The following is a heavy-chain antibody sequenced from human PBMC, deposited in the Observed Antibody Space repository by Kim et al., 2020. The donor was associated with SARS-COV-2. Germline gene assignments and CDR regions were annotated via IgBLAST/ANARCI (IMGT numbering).Heavy chain of an antibody. CDR2: ISGDGGST. D-gene: IGHD2-15*01. Sequence: GGSLRLSCAASGFTFDDYAMHWVRQAPGKGLEWVSLISGDGGSTYYADSVKGRFTISRDNSKNSLYLQMNSLRTEDTALYYCAKEYCSGGSCYYYYYGMDVWGQGTTVTVSS. CDR1: GFTFDDYA. CDR3: AKEYCSGGSCYYYYYGMDV. V-gene: IGHV3-43*02. J-gene: IGHJ6*02.